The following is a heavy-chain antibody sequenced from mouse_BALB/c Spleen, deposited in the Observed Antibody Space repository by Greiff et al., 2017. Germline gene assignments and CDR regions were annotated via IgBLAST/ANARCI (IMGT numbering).Heavy chain of an antibody. Sequence: VQLQQSGAELVRSGASVKLSCTASGFNIKDYYMHWVKQRPEQGLEWIGWIDPENGDTEYAPKFQGKATMTADTSSNTAYLQLSSLTSEDTAVYYCNARVMDYWGQGTSVTVSS. CDR2: IDPENGDT. V-gene: IGHV14-4*02. CDR1: GFNIKDYY. CDR3: NARVMDY. J-gene: IGHJ4*01.